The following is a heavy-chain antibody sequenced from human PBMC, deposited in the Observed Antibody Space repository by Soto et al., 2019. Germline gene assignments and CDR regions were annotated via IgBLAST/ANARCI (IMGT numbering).Heavy chain of an antibody. J-gene: IGHJ6*02. V-gene: IGHV3-9*01. D-gene: IGHD6-13*01. CDR1: GFIFNDYA. Sequence: EMQLLESGGGLVQPGRPLRLSCTASGFIFNDYAMHWVRQTPGKGLEWVSGISWSGYSAAYADSVRGRFTTSSDNAENSLYLQMNSLRPEDTAVYYCAKDMQSAAAGSSHYLYNGMDVWGQGTTVTVSS. CDR2: ISWSGYSA. CDR3: AKDMQSAAAGSSHYLYNGMDV.